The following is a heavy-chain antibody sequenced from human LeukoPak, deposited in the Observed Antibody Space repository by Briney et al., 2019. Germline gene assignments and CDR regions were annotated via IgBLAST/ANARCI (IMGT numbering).Heavy chain of an antibody. D-gene: IGHD3-10*01. CDR2: INAGNGNT. J-gene: IGHJ4*02. Sequence: ASVKVSCKASGYTFINYAMHWVRQAPGQRLEWMGWINAGNGNTKYSQKFQDRVTITRDTSASTAYLELSSLRSEDTAVYYCARVPSYYGSGSYPEYYFDYWGQGTLVTVSS. CDR1: GYTFINYA. V-gene: IGHV1-3*01. CDR3: ARVPSYYGSGSYPEYYFDY.